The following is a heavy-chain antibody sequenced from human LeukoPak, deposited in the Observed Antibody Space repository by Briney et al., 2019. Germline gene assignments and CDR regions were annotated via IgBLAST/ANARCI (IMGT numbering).Heavy chain of an antibody. D-gene: IGHD4-17*01. J-gene: IGHJ2*01. Sequence: PSETLSLTCSVSGGSISTSYWIWIRQSPGKGLEWIGYLYNSGSTNYSPSFKSRATISVDMSKNQFFLNLTSLTAADTAVYYCARPKYADYDWPDWYFDLWGRGTLVTVSS. CDR3: ARPKYADYDWPDWYFDL. CDR2: LYNSGST. CDR1: GGSISTSY. V-gene: IGHV4-59*01.